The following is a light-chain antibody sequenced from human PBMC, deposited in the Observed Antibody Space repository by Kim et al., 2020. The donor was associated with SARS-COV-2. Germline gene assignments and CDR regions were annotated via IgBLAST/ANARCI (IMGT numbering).Light chain of an antibody. J-gene: IGLJ2*01. CDR1: KLGDKY. CDR3: QAWDSSTVV. Sequence: VTPGQTASITCSGDKLGDKYACWYQQKTGQSPVLVIYQDSKRPSGIHERFSGSNSGNTATLTISGTQAMDEADYYCQAWDSSTVVFGGGTQLTVL. V-gene: IGLV3-1*01. CDR2: QDS.